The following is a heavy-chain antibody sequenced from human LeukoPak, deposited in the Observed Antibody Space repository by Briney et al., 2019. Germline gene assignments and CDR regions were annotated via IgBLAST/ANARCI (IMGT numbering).Heavy chain of an antibody. Sequence: SETLSLTCTVSGYSISSGYYWGWIRQPPGKGLEWIGSIYHSGSTYYNPSLKSRVTISVDTSKNQFSLKLSSVTAADTAVYYCARGGKYSSSSLDYWGQGTLVTVSS. J-gene: IGHJ4*02. D-gene: IGHD6-6*01. CDR2: IYHSGST. V-gene: IGHV4-38-2*02. CDR3: ARGGKYSSSSLDY. CDR1: GYSISSGYY.